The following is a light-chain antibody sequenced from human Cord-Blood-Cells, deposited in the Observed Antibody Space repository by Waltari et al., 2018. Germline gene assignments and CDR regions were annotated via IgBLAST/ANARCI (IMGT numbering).Light chain of an antibody. Sequence: DIVMTQSPDSLAVSLGVRATINCKSSQSVLYSSNNKNYLAWYQQKPGQPPKLLIYWASTRESGVPDRFSGSGSGTDFTLTISSLQAEDVAVYYCQQYPWTFGQGTKVEIK. CDR3: QQYPWT. CDR1: QSVLYSSNNKNY. V-gene: IGKV4-1*01. CDR2: WAS. J-gene: IGKJ1*01.